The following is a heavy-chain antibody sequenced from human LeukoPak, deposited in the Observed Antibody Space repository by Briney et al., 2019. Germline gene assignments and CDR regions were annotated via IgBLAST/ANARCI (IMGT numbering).Heavy chain of an antibody. Sequence: ASVKVSCKTSGYSFTNYGITWVRQAPGQGLEWMGWISGYNSKPFYAQNFQGRVTMTTDTSTSTVYMEVRSLRSDDTAVYYCARAYCGGDCYSNWFDPWGQGTLVTVSS. CDR1: GYSFTNYG. J-gene: IGHJ5*02. CDR3: ARAYCGGDCYSNWFDP. CDR2: ISGYNSKP. D-gene: IGHD2-21*02. V-gene: IGHV1-18*01.